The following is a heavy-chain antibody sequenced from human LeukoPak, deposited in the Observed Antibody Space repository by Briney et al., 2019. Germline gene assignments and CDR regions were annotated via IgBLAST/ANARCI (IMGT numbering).Heavy chain of an antibody. J-gene: IGHJ4*02. CDR2: ITASARNT. D-gene: IGHD6-19*01. V-gene: IGHV3-23*01. Sequence: GGSLRLSCQPSGFNFSIYGMKWVRQAAGKGLEWDAGITASARNTYYADSVKGRFTIYRDNSKNTLSLQMSSLRAEDTAVYYCAKDWDGSGMYGGIDSWGQGNLVTVSS. CDR1: GFNFSIYG. CDR3: AKDWDGSGMYGGIDS.